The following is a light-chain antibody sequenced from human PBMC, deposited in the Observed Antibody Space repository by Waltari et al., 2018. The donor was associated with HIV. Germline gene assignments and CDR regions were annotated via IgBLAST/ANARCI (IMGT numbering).Light chain of an antibody. CDR2: DKK. V-gene: IGLV1-51*01. Sequence: QSVLTQPPSVSAAPGQTVTISCSGSSSNIGNNFVSWSQQPPGTGPKLLIYDKKKRPCGIPDRFSGSKSGTSATLGITGLQTGDEADYYCGTWDSSLSVWVFGGGTNLTVL. CDR1: SSNIGNNF. J-gene: IGLJ3*02. CDR3: GTWDSSLSVWV.